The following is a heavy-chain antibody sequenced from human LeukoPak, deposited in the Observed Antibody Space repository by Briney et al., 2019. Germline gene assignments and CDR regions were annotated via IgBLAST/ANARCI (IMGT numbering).Heavy chain of an antibody. Sequence: SETLSLTCAIYGGSFSGYDWSWIRQPRGKGLEWIGEISHSGSTNYNPSLKSRVTISVDTSKNQFSLKLSSVTAADTTVYYCARQNFYRYCRSTSCYRPYYYYYMDVWGKGTTVTISS. CDR3: ARQNFYRYCRSTSCYRPYYYYYMDV. CDR1: GGSFSGYD. V-gene: IGHV4-34*01. CDR2: ISHSGST. J-gene: IGHJ6*03. D-gene: IGHD2-2*01.